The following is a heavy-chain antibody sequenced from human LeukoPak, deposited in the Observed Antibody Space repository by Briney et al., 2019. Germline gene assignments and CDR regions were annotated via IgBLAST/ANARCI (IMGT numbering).Heavy chain of an antibody. Sequence: GGSLRLSCAASGFTFSSYAMHWVRQAPGKGLEWVAVISYDGSNKYYADSVKGRFTISRDNSKNTLYLQMNSLRAEDTAVYYCARDRVVIANGYFDYWGQGTLVTVSS. V-gene: IGHV3-30-3*01. CDR2: ISYDGSNK. CDR3: ARDRVVIANGYFDY. CDR1: GFTFSSYA. J-gene: IGHJ4*02. D-gene: IGHD2-21*01.